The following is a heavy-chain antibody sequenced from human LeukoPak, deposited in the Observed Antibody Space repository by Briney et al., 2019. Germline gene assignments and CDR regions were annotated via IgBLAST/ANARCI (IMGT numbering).Heavy chain of an antibody. CDR2: INPDGSST. CDR1: GFTFSRYW. Sequence: GGSLILSCAASGFTFSRYWMHWVRQAPGKGLVWVSHINPDGSSTRYADSVKGRFTISRDNAKNTLYLQMNSLRAEDTAVYYCARDVNHAMDVWGQGTTVIVSS. CDR3: ARDVNHAMDV. J-gene: IGHJ6*02. V-gene: IGHV3-74*01.